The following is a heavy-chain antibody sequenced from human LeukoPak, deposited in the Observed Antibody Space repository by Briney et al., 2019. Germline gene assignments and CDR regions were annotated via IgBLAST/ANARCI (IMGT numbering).Heavy chain of an antibody. CDR1: GYTFTSYY. V-gene: IGHV1-18*04. CDR3: ARDQLWFGPKRDYYYYGMDV. D-gene: IGHD3-10*01. J-gene: IGHJ6*02. CDR2: ISAYNGNT. Sequence: ASVTVSCKASGYTFTSYYMHWARQAPGQGLEWMGWISAYNGNTNYAQKLQGRVTMTTDTSTSTAYMELRSLRSDDTAVYYCARDQLWFGPKRDYYYYGMDVWGQGTTVTVSS.